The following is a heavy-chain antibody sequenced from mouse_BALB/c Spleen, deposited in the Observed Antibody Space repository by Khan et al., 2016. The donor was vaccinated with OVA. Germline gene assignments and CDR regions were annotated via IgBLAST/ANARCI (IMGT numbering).Heavy chain of an antibody. V-gene: IGHV1S81*02. Sequence: QVQLQQSGAELVKPGTSAKLSCKASGYTFSSYYMYWVKQRPGQGLEWIGGINPSNGDINFNEKFKTEATLTVDKSSSTVYMQLSSLTSEDSAVYYCTRSGYANPFAYWGQGTLVTVSA. CDR2: INPSNGDI. CDR3: TRSGYANPFAY. D-gene: IGHD2-10*02. CDR1: GYTFSSYY. J-gene: IGHJ3*01.